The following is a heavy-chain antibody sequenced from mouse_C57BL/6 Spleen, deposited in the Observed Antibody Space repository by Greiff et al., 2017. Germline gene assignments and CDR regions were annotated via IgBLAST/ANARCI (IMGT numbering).Heavy chain of an antibody. D-gene: IGHD1-1*01. J-gene: IGHJ3*01. V-gene: IGHV1-9*01. CDR1: GYTFTGYW. CDR2: ILPGSGST. CDR3: ARAYYYGSSLAY. Sequence: VQLQQSGAELMKPGASVKLSCKATGYTFTGYWIEWVKQRPGHGLEWIGEILPGSGSTNYNEKFKGKATLTADTSSNTAYMQISSLTTEDSAIYYCARAYYYGSSLAYWGQGTLVTVAA.